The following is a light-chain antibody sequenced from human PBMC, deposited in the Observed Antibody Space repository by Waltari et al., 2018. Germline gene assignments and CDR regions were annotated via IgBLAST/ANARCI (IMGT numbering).Light chain of an antibody. CDR3: AAWDDSLSGRV. Sequence: QSVLTQPPSASGTPGQRVTIPCSGSRPTLGHNYVYCYQQPPGTAPKPPIYRNNQRPSGVPDRFSGSKSGTSASLAISGLRSEDEADYYCAAWDDSLSGRVFGGGTKVTVL. CDR2: RNN. CDR1: RPTLGHNY. V-gene: IGLV1-47*01. J-gene: IGLJ3*02.